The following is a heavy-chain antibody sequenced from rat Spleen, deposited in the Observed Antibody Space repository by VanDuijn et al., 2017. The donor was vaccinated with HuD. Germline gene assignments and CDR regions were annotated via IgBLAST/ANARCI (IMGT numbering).Heavy chain of an antibody. Sequence: EVQLVESGGGLVQPGRSLKLSCAASGFTFSNYGMHWIRQAPGKGLEWVSSINYEGTNTYYGDSVRGRFTISRDNAKSTLYLQMDSLRSEDTATYYCARHWGYWGQGVMVTVSS. CDR1: GFTFSNYG. J-gene: IGHJ2*01. CDR2: INYEGTNT. V-gene: IGHV5-29*01. CDR3: ARHWGY. D-gene: IGHD4-6*01.